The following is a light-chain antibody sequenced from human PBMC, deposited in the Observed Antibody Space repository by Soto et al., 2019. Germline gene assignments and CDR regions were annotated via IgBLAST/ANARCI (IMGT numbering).Light chain of an antibody. V-gene: IGLV1-44*01. CDR2: SNN. CDR1: SSNIGSNT. CDR3: AAWDDSLNGVV. Sequence: QSVLTQPPSASGTPGQRVTLSCSGRSSNIGSNTVNWYQQLPGTAPKLLIYSNNQRPSGVPDRFSGSKSGTSASLAISGLQSEDEAYYYCAAWDDSLNGVVFGGGTKLTVL. J-gene: IGLJ2*01.